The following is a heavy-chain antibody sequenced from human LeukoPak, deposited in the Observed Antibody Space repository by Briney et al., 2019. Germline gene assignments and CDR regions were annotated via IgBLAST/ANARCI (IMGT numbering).Heavy chain of an antibody. Sequence: GGSLRLSCAASGFTFDDYGMSWVRQAPGKGLEWVSGINWNGGSTGYADSVKGRFTISRDNAKNSLYLQMNSLRAEDTAVYYCARDRRGIAARPDLPYYFDYWGQGTLVTVSS. CDR1: GFTFDDYG. CDR2: INWNGGST. D-gene: IGHD6-6*01. J-gene: IGHJ4*02. V-gene: IGHV3-20*04. CDR3: ARDRRGIAARPDLPYYFDY.